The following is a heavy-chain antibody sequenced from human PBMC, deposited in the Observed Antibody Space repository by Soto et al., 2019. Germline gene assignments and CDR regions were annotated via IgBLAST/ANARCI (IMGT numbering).Heavy chain of an antibody. CDR2: IYPGDSDT. CDR3: AKGPVLRFLEWLSGPDY. V-gene: IGHV5-51*01. D-gene: IGHD3-3*01. Sequence: GESLKISCKGSGYSFTSYWIGWVRQMPGKGLEWMGIIYPGDSDTRYSPSFQGQVTISADKSISTAYLQWSSLKASDTAMYYCAKGPVLRFLEWLSGPDYWGQGTLVTVSS. CDR1: GYSFTSYW. J-gene: IGHJ4*02.